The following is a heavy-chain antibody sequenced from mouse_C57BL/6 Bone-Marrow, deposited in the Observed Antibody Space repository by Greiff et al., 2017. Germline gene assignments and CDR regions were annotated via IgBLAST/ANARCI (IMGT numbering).Heavy chain of an antibody. J-gene: IGHJ1*03. CDR1: GYTFTSYW. CDR3: ASNWDWFAY. Sequence: QVQLQQPGAELVKPGASVKLSCKASGYTFTSYWMQWVKQRPGQGLEWIGEIDPSDSYTNYNQKFKGKATLTVDTSSSTAYMQLSSLTSEDSAVYYCASNWDWFAYWGTGTTVTVSS. CDR2: IDPSDSYT. V-gene: IGHV1-50*01. D-gene: IGHD4-1*02.